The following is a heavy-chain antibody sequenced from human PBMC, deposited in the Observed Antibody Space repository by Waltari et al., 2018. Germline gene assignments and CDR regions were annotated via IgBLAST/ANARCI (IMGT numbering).Heavy chain of an antibody. V-gene: IGHV3-7*01. D-gene: IGHD4-4*01. J-gene: IGHJ4*02. CDR2: IKGDGSQK. Sequence: EVQLVESGGGLVQPGRSLRLSCAASGFTFDDYAMHWVRQAPGKGLEWLANIKGDGSQKNYVDSVKGRFTISRDTANNSLYLQMNSLRAEDTAVYYCARDPHYSNFDYWGQGTLVTVSS. CDR3: ARDPHYSNFDY. CDR1: GFTFDDYA.